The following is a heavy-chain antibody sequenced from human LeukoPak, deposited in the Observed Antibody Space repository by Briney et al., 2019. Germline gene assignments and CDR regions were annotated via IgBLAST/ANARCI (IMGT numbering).Heavy chain of an antibody. CDR2: IKQDGREK. J-gene: IGHJ4*02. Sequence: PGGSLRLSCAASGFTFSNYWLTWVRQAPGQGLEWVANIKQDGREKHYVDSVKGRFTISRDNAKNSLYLQMNSMRAEDTAVYYCARDRQIAYWGQGTLVTVSS. CDR1: GFTFSNYW. CDR3: ARDRQIAY. V-gene: IGHV3-7*01.